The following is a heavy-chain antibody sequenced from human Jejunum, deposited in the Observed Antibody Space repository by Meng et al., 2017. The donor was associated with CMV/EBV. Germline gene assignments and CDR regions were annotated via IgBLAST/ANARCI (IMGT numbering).Heavy chain of an antibody. D-gene: IGHD3-10*01. CDR2: IYQSGTT. Sequence: VCSITSTICWTCVRQSPEKGPGWIGHIYQSGTTGYNPALRSRVTISMDKSKNQFSLKLTSVTAADTAVYYCATHDYGSPTSGFDPWGQGTLVTVSS. CDR1: VCSITSTIC. CDR3: ATHDYGSPTSGFDP. V-gene: IGHV4-4*02. J-gene: IGHJ5*02.